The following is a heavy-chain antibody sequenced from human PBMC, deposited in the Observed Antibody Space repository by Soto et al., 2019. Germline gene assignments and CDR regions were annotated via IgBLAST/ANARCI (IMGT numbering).Heavy chain of an antibody. D-gene: IGHD3-22*01. CDR3: ARGAYYDDSSGYFY. J-gene: IGHJ4*02. V-gene: IGHV3-23*01. CDR2: ISGGSDNT. CDR1: GFTFSSFT. Sequence: GGSLRLSCAASGFTFSSFTMSWVRQAPGKGLEWVSAISGGSDNTYYANSVRGRFTISRDNAKNSLYLQMNSLRAEDTAVYYCARGAYYDDSSGYFYWGQGTLVTVSS.